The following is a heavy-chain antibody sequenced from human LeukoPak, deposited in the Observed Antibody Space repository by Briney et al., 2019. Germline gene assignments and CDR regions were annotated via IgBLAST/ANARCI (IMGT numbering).Heavy chain of an antibody. Sequence: PSETLSLTCAVYGGSFSGYYWSWIRQPPGKGLEWIGEINHSGSTNYNPSLKSRVTISVDTSKNQFSLKLSSVTAADTAVYYCASSAGDCSSTSCYPEYWGQGTLVTVFS. V-gene: IGHV4-34*01. CDR3: ASSAGDCSSTSCYPEY. D-gene: IGHD2-2*01. J-gene: IGHJ4*02. CDR1: GGSFSGYY. CDR2: INHSGST.